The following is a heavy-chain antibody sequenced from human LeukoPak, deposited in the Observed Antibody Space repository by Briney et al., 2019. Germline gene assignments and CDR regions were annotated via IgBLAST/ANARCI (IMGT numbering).Heavy chain of an antibody. J-gene: IGHJ4*02. CDR2: ISYDGSNK. CDR1: GFTFSSYG. CDR3: AKEPYYYDSSGYHPY. V-gene: IGHV3-30*18. D-gene: IGHD3-22*01. Sequence: GRSLRLSCAASGFTFSSYGMHWVRQAPGKGLEWVAVISYDGSNKYYADSVKGRFTISRDNSKNTLYLQINSLRAEDTAVYYCAKEPYYYDSSGYHPYWGQGTLVTVSS.